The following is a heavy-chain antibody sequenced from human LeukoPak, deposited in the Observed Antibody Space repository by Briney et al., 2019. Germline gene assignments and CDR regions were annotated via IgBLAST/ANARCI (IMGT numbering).Heavy chain of an antibody. CDR3: AGDKTTGGWYEFDY. J-gene: IGHJ4*02. D-gene: IGHD6-19*01. V-gene: IGHV3-53*01. Sequence: GGSLRLSCAAPGFTVSSNYMSWVRQGPGKGLECVSVISNDGDTYYADSVKGRFTITRDASKNTLSLQMNSLRAEDTAVYYCAGDKTTGGWYEFDYWGQGTLVTVSS. CDR2: ISNDGDT. CDR1: GFTVSSNY.